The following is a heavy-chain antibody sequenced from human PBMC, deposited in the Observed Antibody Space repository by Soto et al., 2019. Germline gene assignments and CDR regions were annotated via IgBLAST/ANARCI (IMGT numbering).Heavy chain of an antibody. J-gene: IGHJ3*02. D-gene: IGHD2-15*01. CDR1: GFTFDDYA. CDR3: AKDDCSGGSCQSYDAFDI. CDR2: ISWNSGSI. V-gene: IGHV3-9*01. Sequence: EVQLVESGGGLVQPGRSLRLSCAASGFTFDDYAMHWVRQAPGKGPEWVSGISWNSGSIGYADSVKGRFTISRDNAKNSLYLQMNSLRAEDTALYYCAKDDCSGGSCQSYDAFDIWGQGTMVTVSS.